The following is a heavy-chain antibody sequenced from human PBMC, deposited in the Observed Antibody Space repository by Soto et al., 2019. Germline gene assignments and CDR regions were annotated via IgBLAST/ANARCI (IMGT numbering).Heavy chain of an antibody. CDR2: ISGSGGRT. V-gene: IGHV3-23*01. J-gene: IGHJ4*02. D-gene: IGHD6-19*01. CDR1: GFTFSSYA. Sequence: EVQLLESGGGLVQPGGSLRLSCAASGFTFSSYARSWVRQPPGKGLEWVSAISGSGGRTYYADSVKGRFTISRDNSKNTLYVQMNSLRAEDTAVYYCAKGDSSGWYVQFDYWGQGTLVTVSS. CDR3: AKGDSSGWYVQFDY.